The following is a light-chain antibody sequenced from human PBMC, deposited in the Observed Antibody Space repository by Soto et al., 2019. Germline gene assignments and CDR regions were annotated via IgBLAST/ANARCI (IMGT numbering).Light chain of an antibody. CDR3: SSYTGSSTLGI. CDR2: EVS. Sequence: QSALTQPASVSGSPGQSITISCTGTGSDVGGYNYVSWYQQYPGKVPKVMIYEVSNRPSGISNRFYGSKSGNTASLTISGLQAEDEADYYCSSYTGSSTLGIFGGGTKLTVL. CDR1: GSDVGGYNY. J-gene: IGLJ2*01. V-gene: IGLV2-14*01.